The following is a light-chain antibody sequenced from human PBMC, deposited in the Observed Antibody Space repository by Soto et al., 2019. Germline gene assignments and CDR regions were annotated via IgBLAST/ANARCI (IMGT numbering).Light chain of an antibody. CDR1: QTISSY. CDR2: AAS. CDR3: QQSYTTPLT. Sequence: DIQMTQSPSSLSASVGDRVTITCRASQTISSYLNWYRQKPGKAPELLISAASSLQSGVPSRFSGSVSGTDFTLTIISLQPEDFATYYCQQSYTTPLTLGGATKVDIK. V-gene: IGKV1-39*01. J-gene: IGKJ4*01.